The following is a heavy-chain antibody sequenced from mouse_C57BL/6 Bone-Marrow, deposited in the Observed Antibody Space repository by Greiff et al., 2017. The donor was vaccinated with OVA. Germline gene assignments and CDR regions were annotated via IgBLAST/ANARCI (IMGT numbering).Heavy chain of an antibody. CDR3: ARPHYYGSSYDAMDY. V-gene: IGHV1-50*01. CDR2: IDPSDSYT. CDR1: GYTFTSYW. D-gene: IGHD1-1*01. J-gene: IGHJ4*01. Sequence: QVQLKQPGAELVKPGASVKLSRKASGYTFTSYWMPWVKQSPVQGLEWIGEIDPSDSYTNYNQKFKGKATLTVDTSSSTAYMQLSSLTSEDSAVYYCARPHYYGSSYDAMDYWGQGTSVTVSS.